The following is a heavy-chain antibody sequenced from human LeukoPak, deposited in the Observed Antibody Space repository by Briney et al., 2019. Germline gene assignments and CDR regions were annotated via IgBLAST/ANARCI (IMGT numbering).Heavy chain of an antibody. CDR2: IYYSGST. Sequence: SETLSLTCTVSGGSISSSSYYWGWIRQPPGKGLEWIGSIYYSGSTYYNPSLKSRVTISVDTSKNQFSLKLSSVTAADTAVYYCARVRWELLADYWGQGTLVTVSS. CDR1: GGSISSSSYY. J-gene: IGHJ4*02. V-gene: IGHV4-39*07. CDR3: ARVRWELLADY. D-gene: IGHD1-26*01.